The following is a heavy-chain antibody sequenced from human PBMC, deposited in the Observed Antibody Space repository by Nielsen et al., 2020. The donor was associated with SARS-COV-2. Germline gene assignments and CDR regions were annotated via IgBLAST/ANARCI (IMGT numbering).Heavy chain of an antibody. CDR3: ARARQSAPPGFDY. J-gene: IGHJ4*02. V-gene: IGHV4-59*12. CDR2: IYYSGST. CDR1: GGSISSYY. Sequence: SETLSLTCTVSGGSISSYYWSWIRQPPGKGLEWIGYIYYSGSTYYNPSLKSRVTISVDTFKNQFSLKLSSVTAADTAVYYCARARQSAPPGFDYWGQGTLVTVSS.